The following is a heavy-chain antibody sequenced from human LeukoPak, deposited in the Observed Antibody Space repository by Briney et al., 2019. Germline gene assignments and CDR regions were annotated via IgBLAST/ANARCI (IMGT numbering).Heavy chain of an antibody. V-gene: IGHV3-48*01. CDR2: ISSGGTI. J-gene: IGHJ4*02. Sequence: GGSLRLSCAASGFTSIRYNMNWIRQAPGKGREWVSYISSGGTIYYADSVKGRFAISRDNAKNSLYLQMNSLRAEDTAVYYCARALSSSDFWLWGQGTLVTVSS. CDR1: GFTSIRYN. D-gene: IGHD3-3*01. CDR3: ARALSSSDFWL.